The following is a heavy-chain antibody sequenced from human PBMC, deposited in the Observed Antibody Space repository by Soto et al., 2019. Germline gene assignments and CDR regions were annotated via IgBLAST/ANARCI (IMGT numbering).Heavy chain of an antibody. CDR2: IYHSGST. J-gene: IGHJ5*02. D-gene: IGHD5-18*01. Sequence: SETLSLTCAVSGGSISSDGYSWSWIRQPPGKGLEWIGYIYHSGSTYYNPSLKSRATMSIDRSKNQFSLKLSSVTAADTAVYYCARAAASNWFDPWGQGTLVTVSS. CDR1: GGSISSDGYS. V-gene: IGHV4-30-2*01. CDR3: ARAAASNWFDP.